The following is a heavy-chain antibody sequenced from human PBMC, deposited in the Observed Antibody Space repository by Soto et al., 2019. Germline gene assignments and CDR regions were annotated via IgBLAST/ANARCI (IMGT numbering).Heavy chain of an antibody. V-gene: IGHV3-66*01. J-gene: IGHJ3*02. D-gene: IGHD1-1*01. CDR3: ARERGKEATVQPDVDFDI. CDR2: IYSGGST. Sequence: EVQLVESGGGLVQPGGSLRLSCAASGFTVSSNYMSWVRQAPGKGLEWFSVIYSGGSTYYADSVKGRFTISRDNSKNTLYLQMNSLRAEDTAVYYCARERGKEATVQPDVDFDIWGQGTMVTVSS. CDR1: GFTVSSNY.